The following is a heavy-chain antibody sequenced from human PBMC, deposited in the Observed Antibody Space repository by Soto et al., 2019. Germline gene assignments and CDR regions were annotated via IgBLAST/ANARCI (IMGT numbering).Heavy chain of an antibody. CDR3: ATHYSASYSFDY. D-gene: IGHD1-26*01. V-gene: IGHV3-15*07. CDR1: GFTFSNAC. Sequence: VLLVESGGGLVKPGGSLRLSCAASGFTFSNACMNWVRRAPGKGLEWVGRIKKKSDGGTTDYAAPVKGRFTISRDDSENTLYLQMNSLKTEDAAVYYCATHYSASYSFDYWGQGTLVSVSS. CDR2: IKKKSDGGTT. J-gene: IGHJ4*02.